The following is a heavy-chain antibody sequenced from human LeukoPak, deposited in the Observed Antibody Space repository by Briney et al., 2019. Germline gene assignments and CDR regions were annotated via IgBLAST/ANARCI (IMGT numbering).Heavy chain of an antibody. Sequence: TGGSLRLSCAASGFTFSNYAMSWVRQAPGRGLEWVSAISGSGGSTDYADSVKGRFTISRDNSKNTLYLQMNSLRAEDTAVYYCAAVSFHNRVIDYWGQGALVTVSS. CDR1: GFTFSNYA. D-gene: IGHD3-10*01. CDR2: ISGSGGST. CDR3: AAVSFHNRVIDY. J-gene: IGHJ4*02. V-gene: IGHV3-23*01.